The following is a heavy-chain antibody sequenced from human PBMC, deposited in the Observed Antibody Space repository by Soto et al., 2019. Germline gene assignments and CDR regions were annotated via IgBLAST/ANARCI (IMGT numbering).Heavy chain of an antibody. CDR1: GGTFSSYT. J-gene: IGHJ3*02. D-gene: IGHD2-15*01. Sequence: SVKVSCKASGGTFSSYTISWVRQAPGQGLEWMGRIIPILGIANYAQKFQGRVTITADKSTSTAYMELSSLRSEDTAVYYCARDPLVGYCSGGSCYLDAFDIWGQGTMVTVSS. CDR3: ARDPLVGYCSGGSCYLDAFDI. CDR2: IIPILGIA. V-gene: IGHV1-69*04.